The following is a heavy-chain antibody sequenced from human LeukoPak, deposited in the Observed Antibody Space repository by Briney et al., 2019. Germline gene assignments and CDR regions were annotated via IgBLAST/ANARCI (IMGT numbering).Heavy chain of an antibody. CDR3: ARSIAARHIDY. Sequence: SETLSLTCAVYGGSFSGYYWNWIRQPPGKGLEWIGEINHSGSTNYNPSLKSRVTISVDTSKNQFSLKLSSVTAADTAVYHCARSIAARHIDYWGQGTLVTVSS. CDR1: GGSFSGYY. CDR2: INHSGST. D-gene: IGHD6-6*01. V-gene: IGHV4-34*01. J-gene: IGHJ4*02.